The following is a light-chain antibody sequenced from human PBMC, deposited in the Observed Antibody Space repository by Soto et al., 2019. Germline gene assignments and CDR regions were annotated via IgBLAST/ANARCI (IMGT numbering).Light chain of an antibody. J-gene: IGKJ1*01. CDR3: QQYYSTPDT. CDR2: WAS. Sequence: DIAMTQSPDSLAVSLGERATINCKSSQSVLYSSNNKNYLAWYQQKPGQPPKLLIYWASTRESGVPDRFSGSGSGTDFTLTISSLQAEDVAVYYCQQYYSTPDTFGQGTKVEIK. V-gene: IGKV4-1*01. CDR1: QSVLYSSNNKNY.